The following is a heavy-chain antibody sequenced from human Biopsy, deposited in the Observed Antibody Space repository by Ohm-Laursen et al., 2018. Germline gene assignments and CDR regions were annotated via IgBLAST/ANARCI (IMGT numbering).Heavy chain of an antibody. CDR2: IYYSGST. J-gene: IGHJ6*02. V-gene: IGHV4-59*01. CDR3: ARATNSTGWPYYYFYGMDV. CDR1: GGSISSDY. D-gene: IGHD2/OR15-2a*01. Sequence: TLSLTCPVSGGSISSDYWSWIRQTPGKGLVGIGYIYYSGSTNYNPSLKSRVTIAVETSNNQFSLRLNSVTAADTAVYYFARATNSTGWPYYYFYGMDVWGQGTTVTVSS.